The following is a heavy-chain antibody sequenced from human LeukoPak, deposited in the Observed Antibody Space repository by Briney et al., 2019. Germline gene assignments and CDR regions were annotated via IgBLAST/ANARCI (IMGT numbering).Heavy chain of an antibody. D-gene: IGHD3-16*01. CDR1: GFTFSNAW. Sequence: GSLRLSCAASGFTFSNAWMSWVRQAPGKGLEWVGRIKSKTDGGTTDYAAPVKGRFTISRDDSKNTLYLQMNSLKAEDTAVYYCAKLRTPIPYFDYWGQGTLVTVSS. V-gene: IGHV3-15*01. CDR2: IKSKTDGGTT. CDR3: AKLRTPIPYFDY. J-gene: IGHJ4*02.